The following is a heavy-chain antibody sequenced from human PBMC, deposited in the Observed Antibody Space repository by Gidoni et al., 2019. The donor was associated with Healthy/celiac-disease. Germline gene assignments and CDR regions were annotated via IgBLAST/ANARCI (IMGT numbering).Heavy chain of an antibody. Sequence: QVQLVESGGGLVKPGGSLRLSCAASGFTFSDYYMSWIRPAPGKGLGLVSYISSSGSTIYYADSVKGRFTISRDNAKNSLYLQMNSLRAEDTAVYYCARVVVVVPAATCGWFDPWGQGTLVTVSS. J-gene: IGHJ5*02. V-gene: IGHV3-11*01. D-gene: IGHD2-2*01. CDR3: ARVVVVVPAATCGWFDP. CDR2: ISSSGSTI. CDR1: GFTFSDYY.